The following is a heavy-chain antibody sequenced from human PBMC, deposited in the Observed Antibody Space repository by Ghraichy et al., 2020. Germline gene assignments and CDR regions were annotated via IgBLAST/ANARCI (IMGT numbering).Heavy chain of an antibody. CDR3: ARQEGRLWSGYYGSMDV. Sequence: SQTLSLTCTVSGGSISSYYWSWIRQPPGKGLEWIGYIYYSGSTNYNPSLKSRVTISVDTSKNQFSLKLSSGTVADTAGDYCARQEGRLWSGYYGSMDVWGQGTTVTVSS. J-gene: IGHJ6*02. V-gene: IGHV4-59*08. CDR2: IYYSGST. CDR1: GGSISSYY. D-gene: IGHD3-3*01.